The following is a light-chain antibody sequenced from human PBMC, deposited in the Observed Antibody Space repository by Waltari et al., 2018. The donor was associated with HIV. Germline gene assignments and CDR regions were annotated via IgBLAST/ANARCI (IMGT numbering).Light chain of an antibody. V-gene: IGKV1-9*01. CDR1: QDISSL. J-gene: IGKJ5*01. Sequence: DIQLTQSPSFLSTSIGDRVTNTCRASQDISSLLAWYQQQPGKAPKLLIYAASALQSGVSSRFSGSGSGTEFTLTISSLQPEDFAIYFCQQLKSSPMTFGQGTRLETK. CDR3: QQLKSSPMT. CDR2: AAS.